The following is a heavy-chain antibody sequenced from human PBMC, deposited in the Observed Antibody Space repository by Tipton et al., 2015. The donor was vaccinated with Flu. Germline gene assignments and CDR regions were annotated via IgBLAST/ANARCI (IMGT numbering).Heavy chain of an antibody. V-gene: IGHV3-7*01. CDR1: GFSLSNYW. D-gene: IGHD5-18*01. CDR3: ATVNGYSSGRSWYFDL. Sequence: SLRLSCAGSGFSLSNYWMTWVRQAPGKGLEWVANINQGGSERYSLDSVKGRFTISRDNAKDSLYLQMNSLRAEDTAVYYCATVNGYSSGRSWYFDLWGRGTLVTVSS. J-gene: IGHJ2*01. CDR2: INQGGSER.